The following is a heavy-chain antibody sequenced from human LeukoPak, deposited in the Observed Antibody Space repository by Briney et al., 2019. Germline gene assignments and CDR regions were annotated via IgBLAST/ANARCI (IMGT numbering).Heavy chain of an antibody. Sequence: GGSLRLSCAASGFTFSSYAMSWVRHAPGKGLEWVSAISGSGGSTYYADSVKSRFTISRDNSKNTLYLQMNSLRAEDTAVYYCATTFGELLSPYSDYWGQGTLVTVSS. CDR3: ATTFGELLSPYSDY. J-gene: IGHJ4*02. D-gene: IGHD3-10*02. V-gene: IGHV3-23*01. CDR2: ISGSGGST. CDR1: GFTFSSYA.